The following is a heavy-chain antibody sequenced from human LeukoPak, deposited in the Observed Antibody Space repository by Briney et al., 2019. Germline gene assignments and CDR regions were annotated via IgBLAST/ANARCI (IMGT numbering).Heavy chain of an antibody. CDR1: GGSISSYF. J-gene: IGHJ2*01. V-gene: IGHV4-4*07. D-gene: IGHD3-9*01. Sequence: PSETLSLTCTVSGGSISSYFWSWIRQPAGKGLEWIGRIYTSGSTSYNPSLKSRVTMSLDTSKNQFSLKMNSVTAADTAVYYCARDRLPMVSYYDILTGHYCYFDLWGRGTLVTVSS. CDR3: ARDRLPMVSYYDILTGHYCYFDL. CDR2: IYTSGST.